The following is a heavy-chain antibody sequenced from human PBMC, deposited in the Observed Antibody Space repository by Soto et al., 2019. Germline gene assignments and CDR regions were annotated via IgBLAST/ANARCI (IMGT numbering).Heavy chain of an antibody. Sequence: ASVKVSCKASGYTFTGYYMHWVRQAPGQGLEWMGWINPNSGGTNYAQKFQGWVTMTRDTSISTAYMELSRLRSDDTAVYYCARARSNYYGSGSYYYYYGMDVWGQGTTVTVSS. D-gene: IGHD3-10*01. CDR1: GYTFTGYY. J-gene: IGHJ6*02. V-gene: IGHV1-2*04. CDR2: INPNSGGT. CDR3: ARARSNYYGSGSYYYYYGMDV.